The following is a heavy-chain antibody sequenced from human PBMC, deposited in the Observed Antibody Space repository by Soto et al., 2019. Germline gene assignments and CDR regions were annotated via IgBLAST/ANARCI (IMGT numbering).Heavy chain of an antibody. Sequence: QVQLVQSGAEVKKPGASVKVSCKASGYTFTSYGISWVRQAPGQGLEWMGWISAYNGNTNYPQKPQGSVTMTTDPSPRRAYRERRGLRSDASAAYYCARVRYSSGWYSYWFDPWGQRTLLTVSS. V-gene: IGHV1-18*01. J-gene: IGHJ5*02. CDR1: GYTFTSYG. CDR3: ARVRYSSGWYSYWFDP. CDR2: ISAYNGNT. D-gene: IGHD6-19*01.